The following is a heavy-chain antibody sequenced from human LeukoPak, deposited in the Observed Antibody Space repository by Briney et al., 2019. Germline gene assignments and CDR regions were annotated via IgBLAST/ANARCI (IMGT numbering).Heavy chain of an antibody. Sequence: PPETLSLTCTVSGGSISSYYWSWIRQPPGKGLEWIGYIYYSGSTYYNPSLKSRVTISVDTSKNQFSLKLSSVTAADTAVYYCARSYRSSPEYFQHWGQGTLVTVSS. J-gene: IGHJ1*01. CDR3: ARSYRSSPEYFQH. CDR1: GGSISSYY. D-gene: IGHD3-10*01. V-gene: IGHV4-59*12. CDR2: IYYSGST.